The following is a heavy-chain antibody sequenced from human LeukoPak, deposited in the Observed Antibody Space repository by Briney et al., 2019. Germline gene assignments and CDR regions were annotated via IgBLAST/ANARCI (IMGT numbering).Heavy chain of an antibody. D-gene: IGHD1-14*01. V-gene: IGHV3-23*01. CDR3: AKSLSTGGRIRTDAFDF. CDR2: ISGSGGST. J-gene: IGHJ3*01. Sequence: GGSLRLSCAASGFTFSNYAMSWVRQAPGKGLEWVSAISGSGGSTYYADSVKGRFTISRDNSKNTLYLQMNSLRAEDTAVYYCAKSLSTGGRIRTDAFDFWGQGTMVTVSS. CDR1: GFTFSNYA.